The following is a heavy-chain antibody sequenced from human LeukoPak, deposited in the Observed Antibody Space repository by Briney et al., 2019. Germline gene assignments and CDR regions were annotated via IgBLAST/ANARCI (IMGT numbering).Heavy chain of an antibody. CDR2: ISGSGDTP. Sequence: GGSLRLSCAASGFTFSTYAMSWVRQAPGKGLEWVSAISGSGDTPYYADSVKGRFTISRDNSKNTVVLQMNSLRAEDTAVYYCAKGLYGDYNYWGQGTLVTVSS. J-gene: IGHJ4*02. D-gene: IGHD4-17*01. CDR1: GFTFSTYA. V-gene: IGHV3-23*01. CDR3: AKGLYGDYNY.